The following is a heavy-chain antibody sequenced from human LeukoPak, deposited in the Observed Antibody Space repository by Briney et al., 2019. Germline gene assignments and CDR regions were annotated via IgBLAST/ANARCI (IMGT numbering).Heavy chain of an antibody. CDR2: ISSNGGST. CDR1: GFTFSSYA. V-gene: IGHV3-64*01. Sequence: GGSLRLSCAASGFTFSSYAMHWVRQAPGKGLEYVSAISSNGGSTYYANSVKGRFTISRDNSKNTLYLQMGSLRAEDMAVYYCARDLGAGLYGSGSYNYWGQGTLVTVSS. J-gene: IGHJ4*02. CDR3: ARDLGAGLYGSGSYNY. D-gene: IGHD3-10*01.